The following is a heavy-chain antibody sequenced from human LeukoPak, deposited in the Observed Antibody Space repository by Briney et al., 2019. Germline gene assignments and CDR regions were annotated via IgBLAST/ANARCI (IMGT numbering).Heavy chain of an antibody. CDR2: ISGSGGST. J-gene: IGHJ4*02. CDR1: GFSFSSYA. D-gene: IGHD6-13*01. CDR3: ANRIEGAQLASY. V-gene: IGHV3-23*01. Sequence: GGSLRLSCTASGFSFSSYAMSWVRQAPGKGLEWVSAISGSGGSTYYADSVKGRFTISRDNSKNTLYLQMNSLRAEDTAVYYCANRIEGAQLASYWGQGTLVTVSS.